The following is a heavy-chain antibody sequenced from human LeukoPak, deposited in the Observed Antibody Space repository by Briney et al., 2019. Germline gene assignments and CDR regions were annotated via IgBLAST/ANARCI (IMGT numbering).Heavy chain of an antibody. CDR2: INHSGST. Sequence: SETLSLTCAVYGGSFSGYYWSWIRQPPGKGLEWIGEINHSGSTNYNPSLKRRVTISVDTSKNQFSLKLSSVTAADTAVYYCARRDYYDSSGYYMVGYFDYWGQGTLVTVSS. D-gene: IGHD3-22*01. J-gene: IGHJ4*02. V-gene: IGHV4-34*01. CDR1: GGSFSGYY. CDR3: ARRDYYDSSGYYMVGYFDY.